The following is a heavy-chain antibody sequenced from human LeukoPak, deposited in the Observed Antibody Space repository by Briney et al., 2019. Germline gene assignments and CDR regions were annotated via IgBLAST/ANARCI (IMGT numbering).Heavy chain of an antibody. V-gene: IGHV5-51*01. J-gene: IGHJ4*02. CDR1: GYSFTSYW. CDR2: IYPGDSDT. CDR3: ARHPYCTNGVCYFDY. D-gene: IGHD2-8*01. Sequence: GVSLKISCKGSGYSFTSYWIGWVRQMRGKGLEWIGIIYPGDSDTRYSPSFQGQVTISADKSISTAYLQWSSLKASDTAMYYCARHPYCTNGVCYFDYWGQGTLVTVSS.